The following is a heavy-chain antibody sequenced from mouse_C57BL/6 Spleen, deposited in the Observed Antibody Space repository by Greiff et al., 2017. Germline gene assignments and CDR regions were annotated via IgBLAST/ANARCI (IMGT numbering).Heavy chain of an antibody. J-gene: IGHJ4*01. D-gene: IGHD1-1*01. Sequence: QVQLQQPGAELVKPGASVKLSCKASGYTFTSYWMHWVKQRPGQGLEWIGMIHPNSGSTNYNEKFKSKATLTVDKSSSTAYMQLSSLTSEDSAVYYCARGDYYGSSGGNYAMDYWGQGTSVTVSS. CDR3: ARGDYYGSSGGNYAMDY. CDR2: IHPNSGST. V-gene: IGHV1-64*01. CDR1: GYTFTSYW.